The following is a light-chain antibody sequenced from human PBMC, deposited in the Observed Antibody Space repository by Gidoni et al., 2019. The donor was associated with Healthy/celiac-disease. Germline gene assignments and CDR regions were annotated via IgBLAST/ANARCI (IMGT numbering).Light chain of an antibody. V-gene: IGLV2-23*01. CDR1: SSDVGSYNL. CDR2: EGS. Sequence: QSALTQPASVSGSPGQSITISCTGTSSDVGSYNLVSWYQQHPGNAPNLMIYEGSKRPSGVSNRFSGSKSGNTASLTISGFQAEDEADYYCCSYAGSITRVCGGGTKLTV. CDR3: CSYAGSITRV. J-gene: IGLJ2*01.